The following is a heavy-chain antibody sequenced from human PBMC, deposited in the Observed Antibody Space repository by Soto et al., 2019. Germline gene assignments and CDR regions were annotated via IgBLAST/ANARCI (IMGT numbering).Heavy chain of an antibody. CDR1: GFTFSSYA. V-gene: IGHV3-23*01. Sequence: GGSLRLSCAASGFTFSSYAMSWVRQAPGKGLEWVSAISGSGGSTYYADSVKGRFTISRDNSKNTLYLQMNSLRAEDTAVYYCSNDLGGDYAADYYYYGMDVWGQGTTVTVSS. J-gene: IGHJ6*02. D-gene: IGHD4-17*01. CDR2: ISGSGGST. CDR3: SNDLGGDYAADYYYYGMDV.